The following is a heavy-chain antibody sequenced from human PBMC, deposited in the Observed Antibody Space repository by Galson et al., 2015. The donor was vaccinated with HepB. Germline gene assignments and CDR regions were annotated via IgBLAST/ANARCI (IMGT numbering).Heavy chain of an antibody. CDR2: ISYDGSNK. CDR1: GFTFSSYG. CDR3: AKDGEITIFNYYYMDV. D-gene: IGHD3-3*01. J-gene: IGHJ6*03. Sequence: SLRLSCAASGFTFSSYGMHWVRQAPGKGLEWVAVISYDGSNKYYADSVKGRFTISRDNSKNTLYLQMNSLRAEDTAVYYCAKDGEITIFNYYYMDVWGKGTTVTVSS. V-gene: IGHV3-30*18.